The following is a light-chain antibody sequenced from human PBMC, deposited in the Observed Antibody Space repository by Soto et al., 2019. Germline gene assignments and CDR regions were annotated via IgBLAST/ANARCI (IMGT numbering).Light chain of an antibody. J-gene: IGKJ1*01. V-gene: IGKV3-20*01. Sequence: EIVLTQSPGTLSLSPGERATLSCRASQSVSSSYLAWYQQKPGQAPRLLIYGASSRATGIPDRFSGSGSGTDFTLTISRLEPEDFATYYCLQYNSYPQTFGQGTNVEIK. CDR1: QSVSSSY. CDR2: GAS. CDR3: LQYNSYPQT.